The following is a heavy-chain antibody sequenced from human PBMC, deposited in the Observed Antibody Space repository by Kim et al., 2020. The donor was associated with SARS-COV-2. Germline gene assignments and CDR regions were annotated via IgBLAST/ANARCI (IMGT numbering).Heavy chain of an antibody. CDR2: IDLRVHDT. V-gene: IGHV5-51*01. J-gene: IGHJ4*02. D-gene: IGHD1-26*01. CDR1: GHSVSTYW. CDR3: ATWRGGDGGRKFDY. Sequence: GESLKISCKGSGHSVSTYWIAWVRQMPGKGLEWMASIDLRVHDTRYSPSFQGQVTISADRSINIAYLQWSGVKASDTAIYYCATWRGGDGGRKFDYWGQGTLVTVSS.